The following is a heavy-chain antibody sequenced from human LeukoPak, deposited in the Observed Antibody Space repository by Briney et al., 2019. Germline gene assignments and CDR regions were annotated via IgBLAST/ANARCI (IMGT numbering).Heavy chain of an antibody. CDR2: INTDGSST. D-gene: IGHD3-22*01. J-gene: IGHJ4*02. CDR1: GFIFSSYW. Sequence: GGSLRLSCAASGFIFSSYWMHWVRHAPGKGLVWVSRINTDGSSTSYADSVKGRFTISRDNAKNSLSLQMNSLRAEDTALYYCAITYYYDSSGYYFDNWGQGTLVTVSS. V-gene: IGHV3-74*01. CDR3: AITYYYDSSGYYFDN.